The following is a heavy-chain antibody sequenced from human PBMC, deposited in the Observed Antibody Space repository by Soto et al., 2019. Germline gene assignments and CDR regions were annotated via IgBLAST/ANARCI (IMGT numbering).Heavy chain of an antibody. CDR2: INAGNGNT. D-gene: IGHD5-18*01. V-gene: IGHV1-3*01. CDR3: ARDSVDTGIVY. Sequence: ASVKVSCKASGYTFTGYAMHWVRQAPGQRLEWMGWINAGNGNTKYSQKFQGRFSMSRDNFKNTVYLEMNSLRAEDTAVYYCARDSVDTGIVYWGQGALVTVSS. CDR1: GYTFTGYA. J-gene: IGHJ4*02.